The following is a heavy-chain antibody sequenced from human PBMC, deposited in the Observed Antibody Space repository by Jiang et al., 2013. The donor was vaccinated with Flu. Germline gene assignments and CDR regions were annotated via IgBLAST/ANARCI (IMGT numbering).Heavy chain of an antibody. V-gene: IGHV3-33*01. Sequence: EWVAGIFPDGYKQLYSDSVKGRFTISRDNSRNTVYLQMNSLRVEDAAVYHCARDRSYDSFDSWGQGTLVTVSS. CDR2: IFPDGYKQ. D-gene: IGHD3-22*01. CDR3: ARDRSYDSFDS. J-gene: IGHJ4*02.